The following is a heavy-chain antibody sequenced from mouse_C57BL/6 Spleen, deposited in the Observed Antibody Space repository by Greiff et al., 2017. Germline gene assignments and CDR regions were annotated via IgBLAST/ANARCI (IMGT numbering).Heavy chain of an antibody. Sequence: DVMLVESGGGLVQPKGSLKLSCAASGFTFNTYAMHWVRQAPGKGLEWVARIRSKSSNYATYYADSVKDRFTISRDDSQSMLYLQMNNLKTEDTAMYYCVRGGNGYHSYYFDYWGQGTTLTVSS. CDR3: VRGGNGYHSYYFDY. V-gene: IGHV10-3*01. J-gene: IGHJ2*01. CDR2: IRSKSSNYAT. CDR1: GFTFNTYA. D-gene: IGHD2-2*01.